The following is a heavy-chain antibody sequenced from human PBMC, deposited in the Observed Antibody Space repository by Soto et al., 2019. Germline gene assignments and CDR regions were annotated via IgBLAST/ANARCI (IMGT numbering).Heavy chain of an antibody. CDR2: VYYTGTT. CDR3: ARDLAAVPRAFDY. Sequence: QVQLQESGPGLLKPSETLSLTCTVSGGSISSYFYIWVRQPPGKGLEWIGSVYYTGTTDYNPSLKSRVTISVDTSKTQFSLNQRSVTAADTAVYYCARDLAAVPRAFDYWGRGTLVTVSS. V-gene: IGHV4-59*01. CDR1: GGSISSYF. D-gene: IGHD6-13*01. J-gene: IGHJ4*02.